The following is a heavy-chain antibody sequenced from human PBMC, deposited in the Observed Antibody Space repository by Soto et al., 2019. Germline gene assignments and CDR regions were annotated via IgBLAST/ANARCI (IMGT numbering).Heavy chain of an antibody. CDR1: GFTFSSYG. J-gene: IGHJ4*02. Sequence: QVQLVESGGGVVQPGRSLRLSCAASGFTFSSYGMHWVRQAPGKGLEWVAVISYDGSNKYYVDSVKGRFTISRDNSKNTLYLQMNSLRAEDTAVYYCARSYSSSWKLYYFDYWGQGTLVTVSS. V-gene: IGHV3-30*03. D-gene: IGHD6-13*01. CDR2: ISYDGSNK. CDR3: ARSYSSSWKLYYFDY.